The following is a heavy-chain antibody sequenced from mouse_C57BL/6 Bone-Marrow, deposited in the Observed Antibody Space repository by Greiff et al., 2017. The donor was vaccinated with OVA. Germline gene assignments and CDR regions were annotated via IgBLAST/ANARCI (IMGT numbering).Heavy chain of an antibody. Sequence: QVQLQQPGAELVMPGASVKLSCKASGYTFTSYWMHWVKQRPGQGLEWIGEIDPSDSYTNYNQKFKGKSTLTVDKSSSPAYMQLSSLTSEDSAVYYCARQKYFDVWGTGTTVTVSS. CDR3: ARQKYFDV. V-gene: IGHV1-69*01. J-gene: IGHJ1*03. CDR1: GYTFTSYW. CDR2: IDPSDSYT.